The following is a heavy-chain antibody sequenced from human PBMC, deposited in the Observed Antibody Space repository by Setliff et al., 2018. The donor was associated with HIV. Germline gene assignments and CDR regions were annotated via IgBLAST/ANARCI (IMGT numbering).Heavy chain of an antibody. V-gene: IGHV4-34*10. J-gene: IGHJ4*02. CDR2: IKHTGVT. CDR3: ARDSGGYNYGFAVGSFDY. D-gene: IGHD5-18*01. Sequence: SETLSLTCAVYGGSFSTYYWTWIRQPPGRGLEWIGEIKHTGVTNYNPSLKSRITISIDTSKSQFSLKLTSVAAADTAVYYCARDSGGYNYGFAVGSFDYWGQGALVTVSS. CDR1: GGSFSTYY.